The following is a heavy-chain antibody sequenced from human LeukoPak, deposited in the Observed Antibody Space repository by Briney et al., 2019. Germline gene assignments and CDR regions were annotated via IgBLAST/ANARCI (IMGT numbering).Heavy chain of an antibody. D-gene: IGHD2-2*02. CDR2: ISGSGGST. CDR3: AKAVVPAAIKSWFDP. CDR1: GFTFSSYA. J-gene: IGHJ5*02. Sequence: GGYLSLSCAASGFTFSSYAMSWVRQAPGKGLEWVSAISGSGGSTYYADSVKGRFTISRDNSKNTLYLQMNSLRAEDTAVYYCAKAVVPAAIKSWFDPWGQGTLVTVSS. V-gene: IGHV3-23*01.